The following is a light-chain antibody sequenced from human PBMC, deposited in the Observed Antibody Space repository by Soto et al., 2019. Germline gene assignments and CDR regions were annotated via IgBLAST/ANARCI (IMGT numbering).Light chain of an antibody. J-gene: IGLJ1*01. CDR2: DVS. Sequence: SAPTPPAPVFGVPGQSVTLSCPGTSRGVGGYNYVSWYQQHPGKAPKLMIYDVSNRPSGVSNRFSGSKSGNTASLTISGLQAEDEADYYCSSYTSSSTPYVFGTGTKVTVL. CDR3: SSYTSSSTPYV. V-gene: IGLV2-14*01. CDR1: SRGVGGYNY.